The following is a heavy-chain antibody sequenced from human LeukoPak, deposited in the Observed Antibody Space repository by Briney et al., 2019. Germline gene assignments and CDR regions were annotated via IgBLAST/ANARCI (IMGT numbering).Heavy chain of an antibody. D-gene: IGHD5-12*01. V-gene: IGHV5-51*01. CDR3: ARQWLFDY. J-gene: IGHJ4*02. CDR1: GYIFTSYW. CDR2: INPADSDT. Sequence: GESLKISCKGSGYIFTSYWIAWVRQMPGKGLEWMGIINPADSDTRYSPSFQGQVTISADKSISTAYLQWSSLKASDTAIYYCARQWLFDYWGQGTLVTVSS.